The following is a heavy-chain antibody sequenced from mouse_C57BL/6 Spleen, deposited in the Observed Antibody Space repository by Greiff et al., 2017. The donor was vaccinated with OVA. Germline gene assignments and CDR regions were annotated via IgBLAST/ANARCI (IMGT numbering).Heavy chain of an antibody. CDR1: GFTFNPYA. V-gene: IGHV10-3*01. CDR2: IRSKSSNYAT. Sequence: GGGLVQPTGSLTLSCAASGFTFNPYAMHWVRQAPGKGLEWVARIRSKSSNYATYYADSVKDRFTISRDESQSMLYLQMNHLKTEDTAMYYSVREKFAYWGQGTLVTVSA. CDR3: VREKFAY. J-gene: IGHJ3*01.